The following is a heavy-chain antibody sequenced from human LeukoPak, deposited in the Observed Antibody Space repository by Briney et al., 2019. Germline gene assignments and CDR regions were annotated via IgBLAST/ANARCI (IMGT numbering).Heavy chain of an antibody. CDR3: ARDVLRGVAGTAYWY. Sequence: PGGSLRLSCAASGFTFSSYAMHWVRKAPGKGLEWVAVISYDGSNKYYADSVKGRFPISRDNSKNTLYLQMNSLRAEDTAVYYCARDVLRGVAGTAYWYWGQGTLVTVSS. J-gene: IGHJ4*02. CDR1: GFTFSSYA. V-gene: IGHV3-30*04. CDR2: ISYDGSNK. D-gene: IGHD6-19*01.